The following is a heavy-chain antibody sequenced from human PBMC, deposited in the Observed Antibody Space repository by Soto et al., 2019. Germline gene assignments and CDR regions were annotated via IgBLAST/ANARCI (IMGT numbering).Heavy chain of an antibody. Sequence: NPSETLSLTCAVSGGSISSSHWWTWVRQPPGKGLDWIGEIFHSGSTNYNPSLRSRVTISLDKSRNHFSLTLRSVTAADTAVYYCARSPSSSWFGGGAFDIWGQGTMVTVSS. J-gene: IGHJ3*02. CDR1: GGSISSSHW. V-gene: IGHV4-4*02. CDR3: ARSPSSSWFGGGAFDI. D-gene: IGHD6-13*01. CDR2: IFHSGST.